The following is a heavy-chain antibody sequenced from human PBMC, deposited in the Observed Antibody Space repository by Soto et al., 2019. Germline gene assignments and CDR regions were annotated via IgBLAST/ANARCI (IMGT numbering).Heavy chain of an antibody. CDR1: GFTFSGYS. CDR2: ISSGSKTI. J-gene: IGHJ4*02. V-gene: IGHV3-48*02. D-gene: IGHD3-9*01. CDR3: AREDILGVRSFDY. Sequence: GGSLRLSCAASGFTFSGYSVNWVRQAPGKGLEWVSYISSGSKTIYYAESVKGRFTVSRDNARNSQYLQMNSLRDEDTAVYYCAREDILGVRSFDYWGQGTLVAVSS.